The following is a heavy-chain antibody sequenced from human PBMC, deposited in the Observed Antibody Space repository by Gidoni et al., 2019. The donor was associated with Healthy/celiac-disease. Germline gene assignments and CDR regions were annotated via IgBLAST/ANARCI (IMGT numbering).Heavy chain of an antibody. CDR1: GYTFTGTY. D-gene: IGHD2-2*01. J-gene: IGHJ6*03. CDR3: ARGGGGYCSSTSCPHYYYMDV. Sequence: QVQLVQSGAEVTKPGASAKVSCKASGYTFTGTYMHWVRQAPGQGLEWMGRINPNSGGTNYAQKFQGRVTMTRDTSISTAYMELSRLRSDDTAVYYCARGGGGYCSSTSCPHYYYMDVWGKGTTVTVSS. V-gene: IGHV1-2*06. CDR2: INPNSGGT.